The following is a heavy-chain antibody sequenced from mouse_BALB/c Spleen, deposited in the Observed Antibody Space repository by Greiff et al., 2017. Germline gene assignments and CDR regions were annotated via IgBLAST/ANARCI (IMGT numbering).Heavy chain of an antibody. Sequence: DVMLVESGGGLVQPGGSRKLSCAASGFTFSSFGMHWVRQAPEKGLEWVAYISSGSSTIYYADTVKGRFTISRDNPKNTLFLQMTSLRSEDTAMYYCAREGDGNYWYFDVWGAGTTVTVSS. CDR1: GFTFSSFG. V-gene: IGHV5-17*02. D-gene: IGHD2-1*01. J-gene: IGHJ1*01. CDR2: ISSGSSTI. CDR3: AREGDGNYWYFDV.